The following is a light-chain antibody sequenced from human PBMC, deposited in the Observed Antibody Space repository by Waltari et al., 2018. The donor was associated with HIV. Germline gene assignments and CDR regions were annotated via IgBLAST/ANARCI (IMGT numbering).Light chain of an antibody. CDR3: NSRDSSGNRLVV. Sequence: SSEVTQDPTVSVALGQTVRIQCQGDRLRKHFTSWYQQKPGQAPVLVIYGENNRPTGIPDRFSGSTSGNTASLIITGAQAEDEAEYYCNSRDSSGNRLVVFGGGTKLTVL. CDR1: RLRKHF. V-gene: IGLV3-19*01. J-gene: IGLJ2*01. CDR2: GEN.